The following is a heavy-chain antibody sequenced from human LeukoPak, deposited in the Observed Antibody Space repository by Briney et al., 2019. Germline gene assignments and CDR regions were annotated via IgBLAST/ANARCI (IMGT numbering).Heavy chain of an antibody. CDR1: GGSISSSNW. J-gene: IGHJ4*02. D-gene: IGHD3-10*01. Sequence: SGTLSLTCAVSGGSISSSNWWSWVRQPPGKGLEWIGEIYHSGSTNYNPSLKSRVTISVDTSKNQFSLKLSSVTAADTAVYYCARGGKGLWFGELSQSRFRFHREFDYWGQGTLVTVSS. CDR3: ARGGKGLWFGELSQSRFRFHREFDY. V-gene: IGHV4-4*02. CDR2: IYHSGST.